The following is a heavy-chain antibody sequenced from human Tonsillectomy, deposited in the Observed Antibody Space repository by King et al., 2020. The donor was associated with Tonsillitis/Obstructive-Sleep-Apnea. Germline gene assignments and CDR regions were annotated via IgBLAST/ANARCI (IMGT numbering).Heavy chain of an antibody. J-gene: IGHJ6*03. CDR2: IWYDGSNK. Sequence: AQLVQSGGGVVQPGRSLRLSCAASGFTFSSYCMHWVRHAPGKGLEWVAVIWYDGSNKYYADSVKGRFTISRDNSNNTLYLQMNSLRAEDTAVYYCARAWVCSSARCPYYDSDVWGKGTTVTVSS. CDR1: GFTFSSYC. D-gene: IGHD2-2*01. V-gene: IGHV3-33*01. CDR3: ARAWVCSSARCPYYDSDV.